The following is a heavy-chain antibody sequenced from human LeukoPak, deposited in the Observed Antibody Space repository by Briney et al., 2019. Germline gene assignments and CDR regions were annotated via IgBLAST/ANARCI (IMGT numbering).Heavy chain of an antibody. CDR1: GYSFTSYG. J-gene: IGHJ4*02. CDR3: ARDRSDILTGYYAADY. D-gene: IGHD3-9*01. Sequence: ASVKVSCKASGYSFTSYGISWVRQAPGQGLEWMGWISAYNGNTNYAQELQGRVTMTTDTSTSTAYMELRSLRSDDTAVYYCARDRSDILTGYYAADYWGQGTLVTVSS. CDR2: ISAYNGNT. V-gene: IGHV1-18*01.